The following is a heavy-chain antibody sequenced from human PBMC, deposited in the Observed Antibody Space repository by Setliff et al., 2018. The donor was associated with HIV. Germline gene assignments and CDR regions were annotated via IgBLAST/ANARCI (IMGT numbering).Heavy chain of an antibody. J-gene: IGHJ6*02. D-gene: IGHD3-3*02. CDR1: GYTFTFYS. Sequence: GASVKVSCKASGYTFTFYSMHWVRQAPGQRLEWMGIISPRNNNIIYAQKFQGRVTLTTDTSSSTIYMELRSLRSDDTAVYYCARDAWVEFLEWTFYGMDVWGQGTTVTVSS. CDR3: ARDAWVEFLEWTFYGMDV. CDR2: ISPRNNNI. V-gene: IGHV1-3*01.